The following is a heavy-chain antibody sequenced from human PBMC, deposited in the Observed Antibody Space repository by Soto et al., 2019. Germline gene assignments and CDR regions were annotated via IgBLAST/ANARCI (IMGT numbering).Heavy chain of an antibody. CDR3: ARIAASGRGWDV. CDR1: GFTFSSYW. CDR2: IKQDGSEE. J-gene: IGHJ6*02. Sequence: EVQLVESGGGLVQPGGSLRLSCVDSGFTFSSYWMSWVRQAPVKGLEWVGNIKQDGSEENYVDSVKGRFPISRDNAKNSMYLQMNRLRAEDTAVYYCARIAASGRGWDVWGQGTTVVVSS. V-gene: IGHV3-7*01. D-gene: IGHD6-13*01.